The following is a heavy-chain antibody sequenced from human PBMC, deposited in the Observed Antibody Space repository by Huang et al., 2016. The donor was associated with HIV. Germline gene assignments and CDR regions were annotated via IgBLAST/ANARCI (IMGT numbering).Heavy chain of an antibody. D-gene: IGHD1-26*01. CDR3: VRLLDHTGDY. J-gene: IGHJ4*02. CDR2: IKKDGSEK. CDR1: GFTFNRYW. V-gene: IGHV3-7*01. Sequence: EVQLVESGGGLVQPGGSLRLSCAASGFTFNRYWMSWVRQAPGKGVEWVAGIKKDGSEKSYVDSVKGRFTISRDNAKNSLYLQMNSLRAEDTAVYYCVRLLDHTGDYWGQGTLVTVSS.